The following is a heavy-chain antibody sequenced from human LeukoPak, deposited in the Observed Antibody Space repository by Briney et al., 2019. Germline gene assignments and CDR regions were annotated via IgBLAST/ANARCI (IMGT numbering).Heavy chain of an antibody. J-gene: IGHJ4*02. Sequence: SETLSLTCTVSGGSISSGDYYWSWIRQPPGKGLEWIGYIHHSGSTFYNPSLKSRVIISVDTSKNQFSLKLSSVTAADTAVYYCVRASRLMMYYFDYWGQGTLVTVSS. CDR3: VRASRLMMYYFDY. CDR2: IHHSGST. CDR1: GGSISSGDYY. D-gene: IGHD2-8*01. V-gene: IGHV4-30-4*01.